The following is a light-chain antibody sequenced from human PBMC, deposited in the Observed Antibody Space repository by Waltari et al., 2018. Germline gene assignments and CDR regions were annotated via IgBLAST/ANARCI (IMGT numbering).Light chain of an antibody. J-gene: IGKJ1*01. CDR2: GAS. CDR1: QMIELN. CDR3: QQYNTGPPCT. V-gene: IGKV3-15*01. Sequence: RASQMIELNLACYQQKPCQAPRLLIYGASTRASGIPARFSGSGSGTDFSLTISSLQSEDFAVYFCQQYNTGPPCTFGQGTKVEVK.